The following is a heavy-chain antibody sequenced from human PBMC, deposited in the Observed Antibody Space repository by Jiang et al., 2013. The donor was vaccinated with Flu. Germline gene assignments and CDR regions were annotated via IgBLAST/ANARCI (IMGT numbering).Heavy chain of an antibody. J-gene: IGHJ6*02. CDR3: ARDAPTFGEFDYYYYGMDV. V-gene: IGHV4-59*13. Sequence: GSGLVKPSETLSLTCTVSGGSISSYYWSWIRQPPGKGLEWIGYIYYSGSTNYNPSLKSRVTISVDTSKNQFSLKLSSVTAADTAVYYCARDAPTFGEFDYYYYGMDVWGQGTAVTVS. D-gene: IGHD3-10*01. CDR1: GGSISSYY. CDR2: IYYSGST.